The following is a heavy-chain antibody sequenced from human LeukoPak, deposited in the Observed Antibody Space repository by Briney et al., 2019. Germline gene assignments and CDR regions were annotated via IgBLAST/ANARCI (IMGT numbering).Heavy chain of an antibody. Sequence: SETLSLTCTVSGGSISSGVYYWSWIRQHPGKGLEWIGYIYYSGSTYYNPSLKSRVTISVDTSKSQFSPKLSSVTAADTAVYYCARRRVDGYNYAFDYWGQGTLVTVSS. J-gene: IGHJ4*02. CDR3: ARRRVDGYNYAFDY. CDR1: GGSISSGVYY. D-gene: IGHD5-24*01. CDR2: IYYSGST. V-gene: IGHV4-31*03.